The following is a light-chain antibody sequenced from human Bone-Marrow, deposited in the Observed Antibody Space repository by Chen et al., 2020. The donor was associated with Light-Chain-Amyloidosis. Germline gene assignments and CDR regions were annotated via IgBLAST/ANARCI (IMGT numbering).Light chain of an antibody. CDR2: DDS. V-gene: IGLV3-21*02. CDR3: QVWDRSSDRPV. J-gene: IGLJ3*02. CDR1: NIGSTS. Sequence: SYVLTQPSSVSVAPGQTATIACGGNNIGSTSVHWYQQTPGQAPLLVVYDDSERPSGIPERLSGSNSGNTATLTSSRVEAGDEADDYCQVWDRSSDRPVVGGGTKLTVL.